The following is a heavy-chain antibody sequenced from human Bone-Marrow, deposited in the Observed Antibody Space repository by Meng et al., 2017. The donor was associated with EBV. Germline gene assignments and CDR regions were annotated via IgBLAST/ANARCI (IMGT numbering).Heavy chain of an antibody. CDR2: INPSGGST. D-gene: IGHD6-19*01. CDR3: ARVRAVADQRGSFDY. Sequence: QGRLVRVGGGVKELGVQVKVSSKAVRHTFTRYYMHWVRQAPGKGLEGMGIINPSGGSTSYAQKFQGRVTMTRDRSTSTVYMELSILRSEETAVYYCARVRAVADQRGSFDYWGQGTMVTVSS. CDR1: RHTFTRYY. V-gene: IGHV1-46*01. J-gene: IGHJ4*02.